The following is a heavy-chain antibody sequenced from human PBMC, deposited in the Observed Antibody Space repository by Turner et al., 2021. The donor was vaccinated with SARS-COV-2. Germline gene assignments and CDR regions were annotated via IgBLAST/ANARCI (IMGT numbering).Heavy chain of an antibody. D-gene: IGHD6-13*01. Sequence: EVQLVESGGGLLQPGGSLRLSCAASGFTFSSYWMSWVRQAPGKGLECVANIKQDGSEKYYVDSVKGRFTISRDNAKNSVYMQMNSLRAEDTAVYYCARVPSSSWYFDYWGQGTLVTVSS. J-gene: IGHJ4*02. V-gene: IGHV3-7*01. CDR3: ARVPSSSWYFDY. CDR2: IKQDGSEK. CDR1: GFTFSSYW.